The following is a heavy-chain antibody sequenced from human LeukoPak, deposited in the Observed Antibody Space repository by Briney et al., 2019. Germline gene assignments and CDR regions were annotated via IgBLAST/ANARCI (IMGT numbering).Heavy chain of an antibody. Sequence: GGSLRLSCAASGFTFSSYSMSWVRQAPGKGLEWVSSISSSSSYIYYADSVKGRFTISRDNAKNSLYLQMNSLRAEETAVYYCARDRGYSYGTDYWGQGTLVTVSS. V-gene: IGHV3-21*01. J-gene: IGHJ4*02. D-gene: IGHD5-18*01. CDR3: ARDRGYSYGTDY. CDR1: GFTFSSYS. CDR2: ISSSSSYI.